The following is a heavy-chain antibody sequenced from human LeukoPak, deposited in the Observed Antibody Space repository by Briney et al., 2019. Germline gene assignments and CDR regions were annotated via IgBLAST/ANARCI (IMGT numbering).Heavy chain of an antibody. J-gene: IGHJ4*02. D-gene: IGHD3-22*01. Sequence: PGGSLRLSCAASGFTFSSYDMHWVRQATGKGLEWVSAIGTAGDTYYPGSVKGRLTISRENAKNSLYLQMNSLRAGDTAVYYCARGDYYYDSSGYSGFDYWGQGTLVTVSS. CDR2: IGTAGDT. CDR3: ARGDYYYDSSGYSGFDY. CDR1: GFTFSSYD. V-gene: IGHV3-13*01.